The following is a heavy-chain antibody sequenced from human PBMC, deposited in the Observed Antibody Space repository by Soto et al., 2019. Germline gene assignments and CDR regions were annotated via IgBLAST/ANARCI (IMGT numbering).Heavy chain of an antibody. CDR1: GYTFTSYD. Sequence: QVQLVQSGAEVKKPGASVKVSCKASGYTFTSYDINWVRQATGQGLEWMGWMNPNSGNTGYAQKFQGRVTMTRNTSISTAYMELSSMRSDDTAVYYCARGGPMIVVERPPNYYGMDVWGQGTTVTVSS. J-gene: IGHJ6*02. V-gene: IGHV1-8*01. CDR3: ARGGPMIVVERPPNYYGMDV. D-gene: IGHD3-22*01. CDR2: MNPNSGNT.